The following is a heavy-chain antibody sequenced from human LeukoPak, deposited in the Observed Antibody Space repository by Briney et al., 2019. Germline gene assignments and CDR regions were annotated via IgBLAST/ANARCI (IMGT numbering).Heavy chain of an antibody. V-gene: IGHV4-34*10. CDR2: INHSGYT. CDR1: GVSFNDYY. J-gene: IGHJ4*02. Sequence: SETLSLTCAVSGVSFNDYYWSWVRQTPGKGLEWIGEINHSGYTNDSPSLRSRVTISIDTSRKQFFLNLRSVTVADTGIYYCTRMTTGHDYWGQGTLVTVSS. D-gene: IGHD4-17*01. CDR3: TRMTTGHDY.